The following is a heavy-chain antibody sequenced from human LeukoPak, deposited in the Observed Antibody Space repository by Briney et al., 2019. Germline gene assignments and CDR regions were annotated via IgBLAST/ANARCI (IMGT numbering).Heavy chain of an antibody. CDR1: GFTFSSYW. CDR2: INSDGSST. Sequence: GGSLRLSCAASGFTFSSYWMHWVRQAPGKGLVWVSLINSDGSSTSYADSVKGRFTISRGNAKNTLYPQMNSLRAEDTAVYYCARVIVGATSYFDYWGQGTLVTVCS. J-gene: IGHJ4*02. CDR3: ARVIVGATSYFDY. D-gene: IGHD1-26*01. V-gene: IGHV3-74*01.